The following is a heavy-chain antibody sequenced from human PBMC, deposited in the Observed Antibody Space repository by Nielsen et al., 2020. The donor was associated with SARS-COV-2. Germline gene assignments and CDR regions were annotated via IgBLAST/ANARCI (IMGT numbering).Heavy chain of an antibody. CDR1: GGSISSGGYY. CDR3: ARESSVYDHYNYGMDG. Sequence: SETLSLTCTVSGGSISSGGYYWSWISHHPGKGLEWIGYINFSGRTCYNPSLKSRVTISVDTSKNQFSMSLRSVTAADTAVYYCARESSVYDHYNYGMDGWGQGSTVTVSS. D-gene: IGHD5/OR15-5a*01. CDR2: INFSGRT. V-gene: IGHV4-31*03. J-gene: IGHJ6*02.